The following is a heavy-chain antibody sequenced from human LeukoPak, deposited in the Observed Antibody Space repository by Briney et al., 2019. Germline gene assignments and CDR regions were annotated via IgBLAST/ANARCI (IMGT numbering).Heavy chain of an antibody. CDR1: GGTFSSYA. CDR3: ARDADYDILTGYFGGHPRADY. Sequence: GSSVKVSCKASGGTFSSYAISWVRQAPGQELEWMGGIIPIFGTANYAQKLQGRVTMTTDTSTSTAYMELRSLRSDDTAVYYCARDADYDILTGYFGGHPRADYWGQGTLVTVSS. CDR2: IIPIFGTA. J-gene: IGHJ4*02. V-gene: IGHV1-69*05. D-gene: IGHD3-9*01.